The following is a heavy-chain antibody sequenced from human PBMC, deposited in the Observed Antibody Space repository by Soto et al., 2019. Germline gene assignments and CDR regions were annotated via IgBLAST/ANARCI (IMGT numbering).Heavy chain of an antibody. D-gene: IGHD3-22*01. CDR3: AKQTWDHYDSSGSDH. CDR2: ISYNGRTE. V-gene: IGHV3-30*18. CDR1: GFTFRSYG. J-gene: IGHJ4*02. Sequence: QVQLLESGGGVVQPGGSLTLSCKVSGFTFRSYGMHWVRQAPGKGLEWVAVISYNGRTEDLADAVKGRFTISRDDSKDTLYLHMNSLRVEDTAVYFCAKQTWDHYDSSGSDHWGPGTVVIVSS.